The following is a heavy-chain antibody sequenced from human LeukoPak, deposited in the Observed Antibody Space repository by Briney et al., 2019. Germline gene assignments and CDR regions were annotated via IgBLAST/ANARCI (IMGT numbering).Heavy chain of an antibody. CDR2: ISAYNGNT. CDR1: GYTFTSYG. Sequence: ASVKVSCKASGYTFTSYGISWVRQAPGQGLEWMGWISAYNGNTNYAQKLQGRVTMTTDTSTSTVYMELSSLRSEDTAVYYCARVRITMVRGVDRVFDYWGQGTLVTVSS. V-gene: IGHV1-18*01. D-gene: IGHD3-10*01. CDR3: ARVRITMVRGVDRVFDY. J-gene: IGHJ4*02.